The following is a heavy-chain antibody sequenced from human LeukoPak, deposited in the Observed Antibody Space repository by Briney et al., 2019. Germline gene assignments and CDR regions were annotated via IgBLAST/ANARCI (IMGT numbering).Heavy chain of an antibody. CDR3: ARGKDYYDSSGYLDY. D-gene: IGHD3-22*01. CDR1: GGTFSSYA. CDR2: IIPIFGTA. J-gene: IGHJ4*02. Sequence: SVKVSCKASGGTFSSYAISWVRQAPGQGLEWVGRIIPIFGTANYAQKFQGRVTITTDESTSTAYMELSSLRSEDTAVYYCARGKDYYDSSGYLDYWGQGTLVTVSS. V-gene: IGHV1-69*05.